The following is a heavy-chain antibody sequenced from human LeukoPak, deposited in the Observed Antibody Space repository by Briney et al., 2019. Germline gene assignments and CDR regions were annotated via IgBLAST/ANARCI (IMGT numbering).Heavy chain of an antibody. D-gene: IGHD3-9*01. J-gene: IGHJ5*02. V-gene: IGHV3-7*04. CDR3: ARDLSQHFDWLLSGDT. Sequence: GGSLRLSCAGSGFTFNAYWMTWVRQPPGKGLEWVANIIQDGSQKYYVDSVKGRFTISRDNAKNSVYLQMNRLRAEDTAVYYCARDLSQHFDWLLSGDTWGQGTLVTVSS. CDR1: GFTFNAYW. CDR2: IIQDGSQK.